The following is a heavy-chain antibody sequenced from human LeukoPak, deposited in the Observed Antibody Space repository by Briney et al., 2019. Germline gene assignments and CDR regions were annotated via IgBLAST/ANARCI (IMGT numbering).Heavy chain of an antibody. CDR2: ISYDGSNK. D-gene: IGHD1-14*01. CDR1: GFTFSSYA. Sequence: GGSLRLSCAASGFTFSSYAMHWVRQAPGKGLEWVAVISYDGSNKYYADSVKGRFTISRDNSKNTLYLQMNSLRAEDTAVYYCARGPGWRSLYYFDYWGQGTLVTVSS. V-gene: IGHV3-30-3*01. CDR3: ARGPGWRSLYYFDY. J-gene: IGHJ4*02.